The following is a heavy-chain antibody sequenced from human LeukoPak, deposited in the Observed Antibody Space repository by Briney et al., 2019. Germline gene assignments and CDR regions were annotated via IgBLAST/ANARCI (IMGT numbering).Heavy chain of an antibody. J-gene: IGHJ3*02. D-gene: IGHD3-3*01. V-gene: IGHV3-23*01. CDR1: GFTFSSYA. Sequence: GGSLRLSCAASGFTFSSYAMSWVRQAPGKGLEWVSAISGSGGSTYYADSVKGRFTISRDNSKNTLYLQMNSLRAEDTAVYYCARDVENYYDFWSGQTGAFDIWGQGTMVTVSS. CDR2: ISGSGGST. CDR3: ARDVENYYDFWSGQTGAFDI.